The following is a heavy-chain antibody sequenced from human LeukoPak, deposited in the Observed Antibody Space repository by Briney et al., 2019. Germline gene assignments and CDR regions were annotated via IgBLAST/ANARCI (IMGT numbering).Heavy chain of an antibody. V-gene: IGHV3-64D*09. J-gene: IGHJ1*01. CDR3: VKGGSTVTTLEYFQH. CDR1: GFTFSSYA. D-gene: IGHD4-17*01. Sequence: PRGSLRLSCSASGFTFSSYAMHWVRQAPGQGLEYVSAISSNGGSTYYADSVKGRFTISRDNSKNTLYLQMSSLRAEDTAVYYCVKGGSTVTTLEYFQHWGQGTLVTVSS. CDR2: ISSNGGST.